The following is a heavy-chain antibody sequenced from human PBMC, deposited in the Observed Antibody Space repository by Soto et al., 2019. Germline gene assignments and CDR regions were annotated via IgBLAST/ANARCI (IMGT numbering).Heavy chain of an antibody. D-gene: IGHD3-10*01. Sequence: QVQLQESGPGLVKPSGTLSLTCAVSGGSITSTSWWSWVRQPPGKGLEWIGEIFHSGSTNYNPSLKSRVTISVDKSKSQFSLRLSSVTAADTAVYYCARTKRGVDYVPYYNYGMDVWGQGTTVTVSS. V-gene: IGHV4-4*02. CDR1: GGSITSTSW. J-gene: IGHJ6*02. CDR2: IFHSGST. CDR3: ARTKRGVDYVPYYNYGMDV.